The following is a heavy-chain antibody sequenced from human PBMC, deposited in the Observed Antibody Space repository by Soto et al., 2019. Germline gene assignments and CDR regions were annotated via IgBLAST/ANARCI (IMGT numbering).Heavy chain of an antibody. D-gene: IGHD2-15*01. Sequence: SETLSLTSIISRDYISDYYWYCIRQSAGKGLEWIANIHYSGSTIYNPSLKSRVTISVDMSRYQFSLRLTSVTAADTAVYYCARRRCLGGSCNGGNWLDPWGQGILVTVS. CDR2: IHYSGST. CDR3: ARRRCLGGSCNGGNWLDP. V-gene: IGHV4-59*08. J-gene: IGHJ5*02. CDR1: RDYISDYY.